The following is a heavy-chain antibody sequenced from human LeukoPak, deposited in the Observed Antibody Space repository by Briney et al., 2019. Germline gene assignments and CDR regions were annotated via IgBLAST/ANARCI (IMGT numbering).Heavy chain of an antibody. V-gene: IGHV1-2*02. CDR1: GYTFIVYY. CDR2: ISPGSGGT. D-gene: IGHD3-3*01. CDR3: AREAEDDSIDY. J-gene: IGHJ4*02. Sequence: AASVKVSCKASGYTFIVYYIHWVRQAPGQGLEWMGRISPGSGGTNYAQRFQGRVTMTRDTSMNTVYMEVSRLRSDDTAVYYCAREAEDDSIDYWGQGTLVTVSS.